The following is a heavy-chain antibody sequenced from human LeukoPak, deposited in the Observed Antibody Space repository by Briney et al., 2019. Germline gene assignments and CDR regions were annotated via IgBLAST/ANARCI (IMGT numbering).Heavy chain of an antibody. V-gene: IGHV4-59*01. CDR2: IYFGGTT. D-gene: IGHD4-23*01. J-gene: IGHJ5*02. CDR3: ARHRSDAGGKKGVNWFDP. Sequence: SETLSRTCSVPGGSIKNYYWSWIRQPPGKGLEWLGNIYFGGTTDYNSSLKSRLTISVDTFKNQLSLNLQSVTAADTATYYCARHRSDAGGKKGVNWFDPRGQGTLVTVSS. CDR1: GGSIKNYY.